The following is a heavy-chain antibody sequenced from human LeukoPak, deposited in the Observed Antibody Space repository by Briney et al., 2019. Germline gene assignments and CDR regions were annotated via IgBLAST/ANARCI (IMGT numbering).Heavy chain of an antibody. CDR1: GYSVTEVA. CDR3: APVRGPWLYYFDY. Sequence: ASVKVSCKVSGYSVTEVAIHWVRQAPGKGPEWMGGFDREYGETVFAQKSQGRVTLTEDTSADTAYMELSRLRSDDTAVYYCAPVRGPWLYYFDYWGQGTLATVSS. J-gene: IGHJ4*02. CDR2: FDREYGET. D-gene: IGHD3-10*01. V-gene: IGHV1-24*01.